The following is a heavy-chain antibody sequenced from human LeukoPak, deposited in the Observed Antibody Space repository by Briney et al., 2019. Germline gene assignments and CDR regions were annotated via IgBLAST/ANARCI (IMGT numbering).Heavy chain of an antibody. J-gene: IGHJ4*02. D-gene: IGHD3-22*01. CDR3: ARVYSDYYNTSGYPFDY. Sequence: SETLSLTCTVSGGSISSYYWSWIRQPPGKGLEWIGYIYYSGSTNYNPSLKSRATISVDTSKNQFSLKLSSVAAADTAVFYCARVYSDYYNTSGYPFDYWGQGTLVTVSS. CDR1: GGSISSYY. CDR2: IYYSGST. V-gene: IGHV4-59*08.